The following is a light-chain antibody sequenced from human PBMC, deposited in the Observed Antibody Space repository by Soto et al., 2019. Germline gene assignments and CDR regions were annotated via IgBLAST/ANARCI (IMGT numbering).Light chain of an antibody. CDR2: QAS. CDR3: QHYNSYSEA. J-gene: IGKJ1*01. CDR1: QSISSW. Sequence: DIQVTQSPSTPSALVGDRVTITCRSSQSISSWLAWYKQKPGKAPKLLVYQASTLESGVPLRFSGSGSGTEFTLTINSLQSDDFATYYCQHYNSYSEAFGQGTK. V-gene: IGKV1-5*03.